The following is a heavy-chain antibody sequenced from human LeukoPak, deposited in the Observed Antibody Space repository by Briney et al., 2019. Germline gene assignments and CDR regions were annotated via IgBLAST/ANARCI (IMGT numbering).Heavy chain of an antibody. Sequence: GGSLRLSCAASGYTFSSHGLTWVRQAPGKGLEWISTINGAGDNTFYAETVEGRFTISRDNSKNTLYLQMHNLRAEDTAIYYCAKVSVCYGCYLDYWGQGTLVTVS. V-gene: IGHV3-23*01. CDR1: GYTFSSHG. CDR3: AKVSVCYGCYLDY. CDR2: INGAGDNT. J-gene: IGHJ4*02. D-gene: IGHD3-16*01.